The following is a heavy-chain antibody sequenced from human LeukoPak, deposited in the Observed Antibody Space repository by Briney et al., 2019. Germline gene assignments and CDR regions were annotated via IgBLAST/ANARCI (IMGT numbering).Heavy chain of an antibody. V-gene: IGHV3-11*01. CDR2: ISSSDSTV. Sequence: GGSLRLSCAASGFTFSDHYMSWIRQAPGKGLEWVSHISSSDSTVSYADSVKDRFTISRDNAKNSLQLQMDSLRAEDTAVYYCARVMFNGDYGDWGQGTLVTVSS. CDR1: GFTFSDHY. CDR3: ARVMFNGDYGD. D-gene: IGHD4-17*01. J-gene: IGHJ4*02.